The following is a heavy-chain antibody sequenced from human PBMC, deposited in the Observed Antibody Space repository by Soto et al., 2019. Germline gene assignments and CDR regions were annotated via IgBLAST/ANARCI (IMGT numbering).Heavy chain of an antibody. D-gene: IGHD2-15*01. Sequence: QVQLVQSGAEVKKPGASVKVSCKVSGYTLTELSMHWVRQAPGKGLEWMGGFDPEDGETIYAQKFQGRVTKTEDTSTDTAYMELSSLRSEDTAVYYCATPLSRYCSGGSCSYNYFDYWGQGTLVTVSS. CDR2: FDPEDGET. CDR1: GYTLTELS. V-gene: IGHV1-24*01. CDR3: ATPLSRYCSGGSCSYNYFDY. J-gene: IGHJ4*02.